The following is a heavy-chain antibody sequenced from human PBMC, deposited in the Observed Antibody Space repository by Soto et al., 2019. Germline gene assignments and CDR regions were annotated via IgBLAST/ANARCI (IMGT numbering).Heavy chain of an antibody. Sequence: FLRLSCAASGFTFSSYDMHWVRQATGKGLEWVSAIGTAGDTYYPGSVKGRFTISRENAKNSLYLQMNSLRAEDTAVYYCARGPHYYESSGSLYTWGQGTLVTVSS. V-gene: IGHV3-13*01. CDR2: IGTAGDT. J-gene: IGHJ5*02. D-gene: IGHD3-22*01. CDR1: GFTFSSYD. CDR3: ARGPHYYESSGSLYT.